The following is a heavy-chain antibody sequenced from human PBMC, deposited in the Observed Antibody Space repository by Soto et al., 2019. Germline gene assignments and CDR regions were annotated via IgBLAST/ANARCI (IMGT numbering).Heavy chain of an antibody. J-gene: IGHJ5*02. CDR3: ARTMTTSGWFDP. CDR1: GGPITSGGYS. Sequence: SETLSLTCAVSGGPITSGGYSCSCIRQPPGKGLEWIGYIYHSGGTYYNPSLKSRVTLSIDRTKKQFSLKLKSVTAADTAVYFCARTMTTSGWFDPWGQGTLVTVSS. CDR2: IYHSGGT. V-gene: IGHV4-30-2*01. D-gene: IGHD4-17*01.